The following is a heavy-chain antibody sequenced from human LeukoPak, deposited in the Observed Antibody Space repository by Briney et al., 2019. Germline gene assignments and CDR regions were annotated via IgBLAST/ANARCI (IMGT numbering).Heavy chain of an antibody. CDR2: ISGSGGST. Sequence: GGSLRLSCAASRFTFSNYAMSWVRQAPGKGLEWVSTISGSGGSTYYADSVKGRFTISRNNSKNTLHLQMNSLRAEDTAVYYCAKSAYYDSSGFYREYYFDYWGQGTLVTVSS. V-gene: IGHV3-23*01. CDR1: RFTFSNYA. D-gene: IGHD3-22*01. J-gene: IGHJ4*02. CDR3: AKSAYYDSSGFYREYYFDY.